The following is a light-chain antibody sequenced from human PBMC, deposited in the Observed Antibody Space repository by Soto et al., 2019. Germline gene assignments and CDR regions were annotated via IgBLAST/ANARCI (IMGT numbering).Light chain of an antibody. Sequence: DIQMTQSPSTLSASVGDRVTIPCRASQSISSWLAWYQQKPGKAPKLLIYKASTLESGVPSRFSGRGSGTEFTLTISSLQPDDFESYYCQQYNDYPWTFGQGTKVEIK. CDR3: QQYNDYPWT. V-gene: IGKV1-5*03. J-gene: IGKJ1*01. CDR2: KAS. CDR1: QSISSW.